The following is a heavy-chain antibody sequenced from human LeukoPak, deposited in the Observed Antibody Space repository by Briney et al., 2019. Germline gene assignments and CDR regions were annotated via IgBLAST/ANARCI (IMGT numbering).Heavy chain of an antibody. D-gene: IGHD5-18*01. V-gene: IGHV4-59*08. CDR1: GGSISSYY. Sequence: SETLSLTCTVSGGSISSYYWSWIRQPPGKGLEWIGYIYYSGSTNYNPSLKSRVTISVDTSKNQFSLQLSSVTAADTAVYYCARYSYGYFDYWGQGTLVTVSS. J-gene: IGHJ4*02. CDR2: IYYSGST. CDR3: ARYSYGYFDY.